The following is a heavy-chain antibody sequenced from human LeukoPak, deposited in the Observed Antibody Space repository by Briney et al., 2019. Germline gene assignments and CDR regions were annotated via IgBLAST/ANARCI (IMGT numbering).Heavy chain of an antibody. CDR2: IYYSGST. CDR3: ARATKEQFWSGYYGFDP. J-gene: IGHJ5*02. Sequence: PSETLSLTCTVSGGSISSGGYYWSWIRQRPGKGLEWIGYIYYSGSTYYNPSLKSRVTISVDTSKNQFSLKLSSVTAADTAVYYCARATKEQFWSGYYGFDPWGQGTLVTVSS. V-gene: IGHV4-31*03. D-gene: IGHD3-3*01. CDR1: GGSISSGGYY.